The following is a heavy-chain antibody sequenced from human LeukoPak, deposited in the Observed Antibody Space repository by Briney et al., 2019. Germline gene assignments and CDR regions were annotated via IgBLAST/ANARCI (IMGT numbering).Heavy chain of an antibody. CDR3: ARGTVYYYDSSGSFDAFDI. D-gene: IGHD3-22*01. V-gene: IGHV3-48*03. J-gene: IGHJ3*02. Sequence: EWVSYISSSGSTIYYADSVKGRFTISRDNAKNSLYLQMNSLRAEDTAVYYCARGTVYYYDSSGSFDAFDIWGQGTMVTVSS. CDR2: ISSSGSTI.